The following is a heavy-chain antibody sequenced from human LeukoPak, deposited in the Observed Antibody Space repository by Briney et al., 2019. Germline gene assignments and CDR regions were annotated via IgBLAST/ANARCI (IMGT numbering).Heavy chain of an antibody. CDR1: GGSFSGYY. V-gene: IGHV4-34*01. CDR3: ARGPPYSYDFWSGYYLLFDY. Sequence: SETLSLTCAVYGGSFSGYYWSWIRQPPGKGLEWIGEINHSGSTNYNPSLKSRVTISVDTSKNQFSLKLSSVTAADTAVYYCARGPPYSYDFWSGYYLLFDYWGQGTLVTVSS. D-gene: IGHD3-3*01. CDR2: INHSGST. J-gene: IGHJ4*02.